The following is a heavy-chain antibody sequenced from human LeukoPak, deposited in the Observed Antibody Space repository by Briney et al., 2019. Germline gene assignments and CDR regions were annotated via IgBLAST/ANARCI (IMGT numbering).Heavy chain of an antibody. J-gene: IGHJ5*02. D-gene: IGHD5-18*01. CDR3: AKDSGGYSYGYSWFDP. CDR2: IRYDGSNK. CDR1: GFTFSSYG. V-gene: IGHV3-30*02. Sequence: GGSLRLSCAASGFTFSSYGMHWVRQAPGKGLEWVAFIRYDGSNKYYADSVKGRFTISRDNSKNTLYLQMNSLRAEDTAVYYCAKDSGGYSYGYSWFDPRGQGTLVTVSS.